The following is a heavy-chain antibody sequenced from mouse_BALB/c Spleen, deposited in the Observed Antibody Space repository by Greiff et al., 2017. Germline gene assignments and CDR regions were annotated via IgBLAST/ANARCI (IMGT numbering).Heavy chain of an antibody. CDR1: GYTFTSYW. CDR3: AMGSPFAY. D-gene: IGHD6-2*01. CDR2: INPSTGYT. Sequence: VQLQQPGSELVRPGASVKLSCKASGYTFTSYWMHWVKQRPGQGLEWIGYINPSTGYTEYNQKFKDKATLTADKSSSTAYMQLSSLTSEDSAVYYCAMGSPFAYWGQGTLVTVSA. J-gene: IGHJ3*01. V-gene: IGHV1-4*01.